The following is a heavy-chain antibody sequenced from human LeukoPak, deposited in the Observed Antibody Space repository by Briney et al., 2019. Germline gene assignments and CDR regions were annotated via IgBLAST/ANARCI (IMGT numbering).Heavy chain of an antibody. Sequence: GGSLRLSCAASGFTFSSYGMSWVRQAPGKGLEWVSAISGSGGSTYYADSVKGRFTISRDNSKNTLYLQMNSLRAEDTAVYYCAKDWLYYYDSSGYLDYWGQGTLVTVSS. CDR2: ISGSGGST. J-gene: IGHJ4*02. CDR1: GFTFSSYG. CDR3: AKDWLYYYDSSGYLDY. D-gene: IGHD3-22*01. V-gene: IGHV3-23*01.